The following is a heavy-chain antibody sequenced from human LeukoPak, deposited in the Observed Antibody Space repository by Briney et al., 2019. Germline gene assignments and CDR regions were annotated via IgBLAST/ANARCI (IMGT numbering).Heavy chain of an antibody. Sequence: SGRSLRLSCAASGFTFSSYGMHWVRQAPGKGLEWVAVISYDGSNKYYADSVKGRFTISRDNSKNTLYLQMNSLRAEDTAVYYCAKEGYYYDCSGYNYYYGMDVWGQGTTVTVSS. J-gene: IGHJ6*02. D-gene: IGHD3-22*01. CDR1: GFTFSSYG. CDR2: ISYDGSNK. CDR3: AKEGYYYDCSGYNYYYGMDV. V-gene: IGHV3-30*18.